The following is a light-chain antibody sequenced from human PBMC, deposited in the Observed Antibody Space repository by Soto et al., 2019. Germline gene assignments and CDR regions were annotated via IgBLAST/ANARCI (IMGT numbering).Light chain of an antibody. J-gene: IGLJ2*01. CDR2: GVS. Sequence: QSALTQPASVSGSPGQSITISCTGSSSDVGGYNYVVWHQQHPGKAPKVLIHGVSRRPSGVSNRFSGSKSGDTASLTISGLQAEDEADYYCSTYASSGIEVFGGGTKLTVL. V-gene: IGLV2-14*03. CDR1: SSDVGGYNY. CDR3: STYASSGIEV.